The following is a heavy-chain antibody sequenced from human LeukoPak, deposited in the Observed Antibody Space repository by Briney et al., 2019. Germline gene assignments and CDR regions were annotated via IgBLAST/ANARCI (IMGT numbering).Heavy chain of an antibody. D-gene: IGHD3-10*01. CDR2: IYPGDSDT. CDR3: ARASMVRGVINPGDY. J-gene: IGHJ4*02. Sequence: GESLKISCKGSGYSFTSYWIGWVRQMPGKGLERMGIIYPGDSDTRYSPSFQGQVTISADKSISTAYLQWSSLKASDTAMYYCARASMVRGVINPGDYWGQGTLVTVSS. CDR1: GYSFTSYW. V-gene: IGHV5-51*01.